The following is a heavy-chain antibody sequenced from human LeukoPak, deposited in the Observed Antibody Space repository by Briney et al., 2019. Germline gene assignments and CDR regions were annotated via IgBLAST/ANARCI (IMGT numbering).Heavy chain of an antibody. CDR2: VNHSGST. CDR3: AKQTGSGLFILP. J-gene: IGHJ4*02. CDR1: GGSFSGYY. D-gene: IGHD3/OR15-3a*01. V-gene: IGHV4-34*01. Sequence: SETLSLTCAVYGGSFSGYYWSWIRQPPGKGLEWIGEVNHSGSTNYNPSLKSRVTISVDTSKNQFSLKLSSVTAADTAVYYCAKQTGSGLFILPGGQGTLVTVSS.